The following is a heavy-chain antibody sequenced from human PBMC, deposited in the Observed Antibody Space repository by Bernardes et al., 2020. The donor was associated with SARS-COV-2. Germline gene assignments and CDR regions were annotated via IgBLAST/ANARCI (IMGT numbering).Heavy chain of an antibody. CDR3: AKVLRFLEWLSRTYYYYGMDV. D-gene: IGHD3-3*01. Sequence: GGSLRLSCAASGFTFSSYAMSWVRQAPGKGLEWVSAISCSGGSTYYADSVKGRFTISRDNSKNTLYLQMNSLRAEDTAVYYCAKVLRFLEWLSRTYYYYGMDVWGQGTTVTVSS. V-gene: IGHV3-23*01. CDR2: ISCSGGST. CDR1: GFTFSSYA. J-gene: IGHJ6*02.